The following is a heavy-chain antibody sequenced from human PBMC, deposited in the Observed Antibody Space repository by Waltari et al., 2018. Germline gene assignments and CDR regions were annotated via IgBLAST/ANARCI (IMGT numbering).Heavy chain of an antibody. D-gene: IGHD3-3*01. CDR3: AKTSYYDFWSGSPTSGYMDV. V-gene: IGHV3-23*01. Sequence: EVQLLESGGGLVQPGGSLRLSCAASGFTFSSYSMSLVRQAPGKGLGWVSAISGSGGSTYYADSVKGRFTISRDNSKNTLYLQMNSLRAEDTAVYYCAKTSYYDFWSGSPTSGYMDVWGKGTTVTISS. CDR1: GFTFSSYS. J-gene: IGHJ6*03. CDR2: ISGSGGST.